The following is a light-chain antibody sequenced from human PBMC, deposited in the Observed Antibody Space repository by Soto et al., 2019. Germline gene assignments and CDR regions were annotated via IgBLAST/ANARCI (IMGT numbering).Light chain of an antibody. Sequence: QPVLTQSSSASASLGSSVKLTCTLSSGHSNYITAWHQQQPGKAPRYLMKLEGSGSYNKGSGVPDRFSGSSSGADRYLTISNLQFEDEADYYCETWDSNTRVFGGGTKLTVL. CDR2: LEGSGSY. J-gene: IGLJ2*01. CDR3: ETWDSNTRV. CDR1: SGHSNYI. V-gene: IGLV4-60*02.